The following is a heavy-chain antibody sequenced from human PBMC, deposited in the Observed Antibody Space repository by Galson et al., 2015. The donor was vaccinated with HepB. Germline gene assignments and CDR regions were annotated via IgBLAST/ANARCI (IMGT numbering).Heavy chain of an antibody. CDR1: GFTFSSYA. CDR2: ISYDGSNK. V-gene: IGHV3-30-3*01. Sequence: SLRLSCAASGFTFSSYAMHWVRQAPGKGLEWVAVISYDGSNKYYADSVKGRFTISRDNSKNTLYLQMNSLRAEDTAVYYCAREIHDSSGYYYRLDYWGQGTLVTVSS. D-gene: IGHD3-22*01. J-gene: IGHJ4*02. CDR3: AREIHDSSGYYYRLDY.